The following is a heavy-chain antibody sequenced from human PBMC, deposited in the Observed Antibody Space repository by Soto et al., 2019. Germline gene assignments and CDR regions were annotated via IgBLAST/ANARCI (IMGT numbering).Heavy chain of an antibody. Sequence: EVQLVESGGGLVQPGGSLRLSCAASGFTFSNYWMHWVRQAPGKGLVWVSRINSDGNIKDYADSVKGRFTISRDNDRNRLYLQVNSLTDEDTAVYYCARLPVTAVTSIDYWGQGTLVSVSS. D-gene: IGHD2-21*02. CDR1: GFTFSNYW. CDR2: INSDGNIK. J-gene: IGHJ4*02. V-gene: IGHV3-74*01. CDR3: ARLPVTAVTSIDY.